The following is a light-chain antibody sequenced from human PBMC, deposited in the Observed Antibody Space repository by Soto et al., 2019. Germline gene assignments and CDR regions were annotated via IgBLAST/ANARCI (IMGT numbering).Light chain of an antibody. CDR3: QSYDSSLSGYV. CDR2: GNS. V-gene: IGLV1-40*01. J-gene: IGLJ1*01. CDR1: SSNIGAGYD. Sequence: QSVLTQPPPRSGAPGQRVTLSCTGSSSNIGAGYDVHWYQQLPGTAPKLLIYGNSNRPSGVPDRFSGSKSGTSASLAITGLQAEDEADYYCQSYDSSLSGYVFGTGTKVTVL.